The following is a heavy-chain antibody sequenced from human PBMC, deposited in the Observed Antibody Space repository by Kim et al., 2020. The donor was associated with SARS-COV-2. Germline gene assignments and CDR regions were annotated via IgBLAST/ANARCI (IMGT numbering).Heavy chain of an antibody. D-gene: IGHD3-10*01. CDR1: GYTFIGYY. CDR3: ARENYGSGSFHYYYGMDV. V-gene: IGHV1-2*04. J-gene: IGHJ6*02. CDR2: INPNSGGT. Sequence: ASVKVSCKASGYTFIGYYMHWVRQAPGQGLEWMGWINPNSGGTKYAQKFQGWVTMTRDPSISTAYTELSRLSSDDTAVYYCARENYGSGSFHYYYGMDVWGQGTTVTVSS.